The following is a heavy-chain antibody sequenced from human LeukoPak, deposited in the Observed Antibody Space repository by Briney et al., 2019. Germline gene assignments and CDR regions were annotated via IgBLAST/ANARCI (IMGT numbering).Heavy chain of an antibody. CDR3: ARGGIYSGYDRSYFDY. D-gene: IGHD5-12*01. V-gene: IGHV3-9*01. CDR1: GFTFDDYA. Sequence: GGSLRLSCAASGFTFDDYAMHWVRQAPGKGLEWVSGISWNSGSIGYADSVKGRFTISRDNAKNSLYLQMNSLRAEDTAVYYCARGGIYSGYDRSYFDYWGQGTLVTVSS. J-gene: IGHJ4*02. CDR2: ISWNSGSI.